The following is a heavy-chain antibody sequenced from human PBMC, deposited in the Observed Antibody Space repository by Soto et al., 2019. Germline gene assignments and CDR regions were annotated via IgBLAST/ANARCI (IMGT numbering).Heavy chain of an antibody. V-gene: IGHV4-39*01. CDR3: ARQALLWFGESQKLNWFDP. J-gene: IGHJ5*02. CDR1: GGSISSSSYY. CDR2: IYYSGST. Sequence: QLQLQESGPGLVKPSETLSLTCTVSGGSISSSSYYWGWIRQPPGKGLEWIGSIYYSGSTYYNPSPKSRVTISVDTSKNQFSLKLSSVTAADTAVYYCARQALLWFGESQKLNWFDPWGQGTLVTVSS. D-gene: IGHD3-10*01.